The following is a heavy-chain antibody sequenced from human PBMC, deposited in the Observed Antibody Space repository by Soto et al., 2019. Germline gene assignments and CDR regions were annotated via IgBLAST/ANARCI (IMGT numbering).Heavy chain of an antibody. Sequence: QVHLVESGGGVVQPGRSLRLSCAASGFTFTSFGIHWVRQAPGKGLEWVAVVSYDGIDENYADSVKGRFSISRDNSKNSVYQPMDSLRGEDTAVSYCATDLREMATNTPDYWGQGTLVTVSS. CDR2: VSYDGIDE. CDR1: GFTFTSFG. CDR3: ATDLREMATNTPDY. D-gene: IGHD5-12*01. J-gene: IGHJ4*02. V-gene: IGHV3-30*03.